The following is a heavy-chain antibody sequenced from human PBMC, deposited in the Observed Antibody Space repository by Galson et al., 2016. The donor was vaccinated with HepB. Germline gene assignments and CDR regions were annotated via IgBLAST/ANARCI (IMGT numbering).Heavy chain of an antibody. Sequence: SLRLSCAASEFTFSNYDMHWVRQTPGKGLEWVALISYDGSNTYYADSITGQFTISRDNGLNTLFLQMNSLRVEDTAIYYCARGVLRFLEWGNGLDVWGQGTTVTVSS. CDR2: ISYDGSNT. CDR1: EFTFSNYD. D-gene: IGHD3-3*01. J-gene: IGHJ6*02. CDR3: ARGVLRFLEWGNGLDV. V-gene: IGHV3-30-3*01.